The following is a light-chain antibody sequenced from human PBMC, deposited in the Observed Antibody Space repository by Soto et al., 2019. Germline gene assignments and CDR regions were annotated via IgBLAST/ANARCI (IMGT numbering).Light chain of an antibody. V-gene: IGKV3-11*01. Sequence: EIVLTQSPGTLSLSPGERATLSCRASQSVSSSHLAWYQQKPGQAPRLLIYDTSNRATGIPARFSGSGSGTDFTLTISSLEPEDFGVYYCQQRSNWPPVTFGGGTKVEIK. J-gene: IGKJ4*01. CDR2: DTS. CDR1: QSVSSSH. CDR3: QQRSNWPPVT.